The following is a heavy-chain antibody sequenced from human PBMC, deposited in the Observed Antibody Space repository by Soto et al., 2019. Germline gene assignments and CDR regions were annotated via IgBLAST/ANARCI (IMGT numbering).Heavy chain of an antibody. CDR1: VYSVSDSNW. CDR2: IYNSGST. D-gene: IGHD6-19*01. V-gene: IGHV4-28*01. CDR3: ARKYGIPVAGTFDY. Sequence: PSETLSLTCAVSVYSVSDSNWWGWIRQPPGKGLEWMGHIYNSGSTYYKSSLKGRVTMSIDTSKNQFSLRLYSVTAVDTAVYYCARKYGIPVAGTFDYWGQGILVTVSS. J-gene: IGHJ4*02.